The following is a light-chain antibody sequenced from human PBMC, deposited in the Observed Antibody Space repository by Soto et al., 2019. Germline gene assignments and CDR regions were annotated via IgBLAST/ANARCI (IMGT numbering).Light chain of an antibody. CDR1: SSNIGSNT. Sequence: QSVLTQPPSTSGTPGQRVTISCSGSSSNIGSNTVSWYQQLPGMAPKLLIYSDNQRPSGVPGRFSGSKSGTSASLAISGLQSEDEGDYYCAAWDDGLSGLVFGGGTQLTVL. V-gene: IGLV1-44*01. CDR2: SDN. CDR3: AAWDDGLSGLV. J-gene: IGLJ2*01.